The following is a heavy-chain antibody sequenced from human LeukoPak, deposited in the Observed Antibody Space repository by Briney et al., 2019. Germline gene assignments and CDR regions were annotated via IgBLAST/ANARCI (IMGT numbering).Heavy chain of an antibody. D-gene: IGHD1-26*01. CDR1: GGTFSSYA. CDR2: IIPIFGTA. V-gene: IGHV1-69*05. CDR3: ARGVRYSGSTKWFDP. Sequence: SSEKVSCKASGGTFSSYAISWVRQAPGQGLEWMGGIIPIFGTANYAQKFQGRVTITTDESTSTAYMELSSPRSEATAVYYCARGVRYSGSTKWFDPWGQGTLVTVSS. J-gene: IGHJ5*02.